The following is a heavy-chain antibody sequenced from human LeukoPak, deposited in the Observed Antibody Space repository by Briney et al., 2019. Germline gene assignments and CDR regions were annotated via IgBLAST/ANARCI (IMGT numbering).Heavy chain of an antibody. V-gene: IGHV3-23*01. CDR2: ISGFGEST. J-gene: IGHJ4*02. CDR1: GFIFFNSG. CDR3: ARGGHRSPFDY. D-gene: IGHD3-10*01. Sequence: GGSLRLSCEASGFIFFNSGMTWVRQAPGKGLEWVSTISGFGESTYHADSVKGRFTISREQFKSTLYLQMNSLRVEDTAIYYCARGGHRSPFDYWGQGALVTVSS.